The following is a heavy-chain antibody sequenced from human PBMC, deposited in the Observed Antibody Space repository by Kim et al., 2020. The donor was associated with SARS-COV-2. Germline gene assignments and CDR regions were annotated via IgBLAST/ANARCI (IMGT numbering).Heavy chain of an antibody. CDR3: ARVAGTRWYSWFDP. Sequence: SETLSLTCAVYGGSFSGYYWSWIRQPPGKGLEWIGEINHSGSTNYNPSLKSRVTISVDTSKNQFSLKLSSVTAADTAVYYCARVAGTRWYSWFDPWGQGTLVTVSS. CDR2: INHSGST. D-gene: IGHD1-7*01. J-gene: IGHJ5*02. V-gene: IGHV4-34*01. CDR1: GGSFSGYY.